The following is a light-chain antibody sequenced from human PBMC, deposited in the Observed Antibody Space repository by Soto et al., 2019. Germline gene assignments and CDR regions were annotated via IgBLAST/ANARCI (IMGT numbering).Light chain of an antibody. J-gene: IGLJ3*02. V-gene: IGLV1-40*01. CDR1: SSNIGAGYD. CDR3: QSYDTSLSGAM. CDR2: ADN. Sequence: QSVLTQTPSVSGAPGQKITMSCTGSSSNIGAGYDVHWYQQVPGAAPRLLIYADNNRPSGVPDRFSASKSGTSASLAITGLQGEDEANYYCQSYDTSLSGAMFGAGTKLTVL.